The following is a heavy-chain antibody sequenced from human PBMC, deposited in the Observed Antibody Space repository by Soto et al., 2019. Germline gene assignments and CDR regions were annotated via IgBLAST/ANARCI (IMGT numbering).Heavy chain of an antibody. V-gene: IGHV3-72*01. CDR2: SRNKANSYTT. CDR1: GFIFSDHY. CDR3: SKDRPRRTSGYFFDY. J-gene: IGHJ4*02. Sequence: HPGGSLRLSCAASGFIFSDHYMDWVRQAPGKGLEWVGRSRNKANSYTTEYAASVKGRFTISRDDSKNSLYLQMNSLKTEDTAVYYCSKDRPRRTSGYFFDYWGQGTPVTVSS. D-gene: IGHD1-1*01.